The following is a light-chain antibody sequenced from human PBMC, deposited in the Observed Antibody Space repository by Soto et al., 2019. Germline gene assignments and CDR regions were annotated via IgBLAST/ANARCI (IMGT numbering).Light chain of an antibody. V-gene: IGKV3-20*01. CDR1: QSVSSSY. Sequence: EIGLTQSPGTLSLSPGEISTLSCRSSQSVSSSYLAWYQQKPGQAPRLLIYGASSRATGIPDRFSGSGSGTDFTLTISRLEPEDFAVYYCQQYGSSGWTFGQGTKVDIK. CDR2: GAS. CDR3: QQYGSSGWT. J-gene: IGKJ1*01.